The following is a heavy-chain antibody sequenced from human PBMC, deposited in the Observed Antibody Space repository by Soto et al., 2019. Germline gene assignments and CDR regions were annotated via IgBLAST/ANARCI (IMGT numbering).Heavy chain of an antibody. J-gene: IGHJ4*02. D-gene: IGHD3-22*01. Sequence: SVKVSCKASGGTFSSYAISWVRQAPGQGLEWMGGIIPIFGTANYAQKFQGRVTITADESTSTAYMELSSLRSEDTAVYYCAIYYYDSSGYSGPMDYWGQGTLVTVSS. V-gene: IGHV1-69*13. CDR2: IIPIFGTA. CDR1: GGTFSSYA. CDR3: AIYYYDSSGYSGPMDY.